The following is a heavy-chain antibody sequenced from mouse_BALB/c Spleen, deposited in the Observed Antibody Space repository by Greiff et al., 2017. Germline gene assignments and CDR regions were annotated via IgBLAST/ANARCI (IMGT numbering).Heavy chain of an antibody. CDR2: ISTYYGDA. CDR3: ARRRDYGYDEYYFDY. Sequence: QVQLQQSGAELVRPGVSVKISCKGSGYTFTDYAMHWVKQSHAKSLEWIGVISTYYGDASYNQKFKGKATMTVDKSSSTAYMELARLTSEDSAIYYCARRRDYGYDEYYFDYWGQGTTLTVSS. D-gene: IGHD2-2*01. V-gene: IGHV1S137*01. J-gene: IGHJ2*01. CDR1: GYTFTDYA.